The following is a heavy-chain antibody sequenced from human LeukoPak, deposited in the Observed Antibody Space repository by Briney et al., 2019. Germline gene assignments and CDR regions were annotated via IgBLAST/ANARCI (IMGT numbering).Heavy chain of an antibody. V-gene: IGHV3-21*01. CDR3: ARAVGYCSSTSCYAPFFDY. Sequence: GGSLSLSCAASGFTFSSYSMNWVRQAPGKGLEWVSSISSSSSYIYYADSVKGRFTISRDNAKNSLYLQMNSLRAEDTAVYYCARAVGYCSSTSCYAPFFDYWGQGTLVTVSS. CDR2: ISSSSSYI. CDR1: GFTFSSYS. D-gene: IGHD2-2*01. J-gene: IGHJ4*02.